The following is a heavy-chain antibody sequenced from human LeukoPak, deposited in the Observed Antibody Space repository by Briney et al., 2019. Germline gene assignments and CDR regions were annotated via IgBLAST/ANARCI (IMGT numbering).Heavy chain of an antibody. CDR3: ARDRGLCVSSTCYKGMDV. D-gene: IGHD2-2*02. CDR2: IIPIPDIT. Sequence: SVKVSCKASGGTFSNYAINWVRQAPGQGLEWMGRIIPIPDITNYAQKFQDRVTITADKSTNTAYMELSSLGSEDTAVYYCARDRGLCVSSTCYKGMDVWGQGTTVTVS. V-gene: IGHV1-69*04. CDR1: GGTFSNYA. J-gene: IGHJ6*02.